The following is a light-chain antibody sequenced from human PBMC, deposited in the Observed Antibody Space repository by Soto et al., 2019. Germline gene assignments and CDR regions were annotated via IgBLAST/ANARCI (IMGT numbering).Light chain of an antibody. CDR2: EDN. V-gene: IGLV2-23*01. CDR3: CSYARTSTYV. Sequence: QCSLNQPASVNGSPGQSITISRNGTSSDVGSYNLVSWYQQHPGKAPKLMIYEDNKRPSGVSNRFSVSKSGYTASLTISGLQAEDEADYYCCSYARTSTYVFGSGTKVTVL. CDR1: SSDVGSYNL. J-gene: IGLJ1*01.